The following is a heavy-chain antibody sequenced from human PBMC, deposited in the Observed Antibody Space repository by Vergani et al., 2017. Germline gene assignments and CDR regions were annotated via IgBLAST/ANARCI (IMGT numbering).Heavy chain of an antibody. CDR2: ISSGSRTI. Sequence: EVQLVESGGGLVQPGGSLRLPCAASGFTFSSYSMNWVPQAPGKGLGWVSYISSGSRTIYYADSVKGRFTISRDNAKNALYLQMNSLGAEDTAVYYCAILGYSGSYYYYYGMDVWGQGTTVTVSS. CDR3: AILGYSGSYYYYYGMDV. J-gene: IGHJ6*02. CDR1: GFTFSSYS. D-gene: IGHD1-26*01. V-gene: IGHV3-48*04.